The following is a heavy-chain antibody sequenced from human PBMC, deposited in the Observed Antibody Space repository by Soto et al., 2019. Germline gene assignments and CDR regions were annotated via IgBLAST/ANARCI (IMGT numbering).Heavy chain of an antibody. Sequence: QVQLVQSAAEVKKPGASVKVSCKASGYTFIRYGITWVRQAPGQGLEWMGWISPYNDNTNHAQKVQGRVTMTTDTSRRKVYMERRSLKSDDTAVSYWARGRYYDNVWGKLIHYGLDVWGQGTTVTVSS. CDR3: ARGRYYDNVWGKLIHYGLDV. D-gene: IGHD3-16*01. CDR2: ISPYNDNT. J-gene: IGHJ6*02. V-gene: IGHV1-18*01. CDR1: GYTFIRYG.